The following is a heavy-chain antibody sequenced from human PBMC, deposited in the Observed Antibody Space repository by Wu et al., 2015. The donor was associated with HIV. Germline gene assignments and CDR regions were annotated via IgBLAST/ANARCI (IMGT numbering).Heavy chain of an antibody. CDR3: VRRGGDYGLYVLRYFDL. V-gene: IGHV1-8*01. CDR1: GYSFISYD. CDR2: MNPKSGNT. Sequence: QVQLVQSGAEVKKPGASVKVSCKASGYSFISYDTHWVRQATGQGLEWMGWMNPKSGNTGYAQKFQGRVTMTRNTSILTAYMELTNLTSEDTAVYYCVRRGGDYGLYVLRYFDLWGRGTLVTVSS. D-gene: IGHD4-17*01. J-gene: IGHJ2*01.